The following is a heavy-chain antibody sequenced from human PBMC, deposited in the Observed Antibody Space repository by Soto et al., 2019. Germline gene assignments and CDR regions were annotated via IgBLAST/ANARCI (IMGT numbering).Heavy chain of an antibody. Sequence: SETLSLTCTVSGGSISSNNYHLGWIRQPPGKGLDWIGTIYYSRTTYYKPSLKSRVTISVDTSKNQFSLKLISVTAADTAVYYCARPLTAAAHTDYWGQGTLVTV. CDR2: IYYSRTT. J-gene: IGHJ4*02. V-gene: IGHV4-39*01. D-gene: IGHD6-13*01. CDR3: ARPLTAAAHTDY. CDR1: GGSISSNNYH.